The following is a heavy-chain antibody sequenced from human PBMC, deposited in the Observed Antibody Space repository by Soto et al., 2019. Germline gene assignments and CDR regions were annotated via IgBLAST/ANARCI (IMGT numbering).Heavy chain of an antibody. V-gene: IGHV4-39*01. CDR1: SASISSSSYT. CDR2: IYYSGTT. D-gene: IGHD2-2*01. J-gene: IGHJ6*02. Sequence: QLQLQESGPGLVKPSETLSLTCTVSSASISSSSYTWGWIRQPPGKGLEWIGSIYYSGTTYYNPSHTTRVPLSVHTSKNQFSLKVTSVTAADTAVYYCARLHGYCISSSCHGHYALDVWGQGTTVTVSS. CDR3: ARLHGYCISSSCHGHYALDV.